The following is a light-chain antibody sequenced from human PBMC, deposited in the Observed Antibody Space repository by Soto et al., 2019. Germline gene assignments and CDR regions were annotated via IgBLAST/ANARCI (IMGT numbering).Light chain of an antibody. V-gene: IGLV2-8*01. Sequence: QSALTQPPSASGSPGQSVTTSCTGTSSDVGGYYYVSWYQQHPGKAPELMIYEVSKRPSGVPDRFSGSKSGNTASLTVSGLQAEDEADYYCSSYAGTNTPYVFGTGTKVTVL. CDR2: EVS. CDR1: SSDVGGYYY. CDR3: SSYAGTNTPYV. J-gene: IGLJ1*01.